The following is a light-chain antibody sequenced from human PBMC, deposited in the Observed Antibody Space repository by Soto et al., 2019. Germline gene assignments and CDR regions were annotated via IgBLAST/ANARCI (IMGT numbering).Light chain of an antibody. CDR1: SSDVGAYNY. CDR3: SSYTSSTNQV. Sequence: QSALTQPASVSGSPGQSITISCAGTSSDVGAYNYVSWYQQHPGKAPKLVIYEVGDRPSGVSNRFSGSKSGNTASLTISGLQAEDEADYYCSSYTSSTNQVFGGGTKLTVL. CDR2: EVG. V-gene: IGLV2-14*01. J-gene: IGLJ3*02.